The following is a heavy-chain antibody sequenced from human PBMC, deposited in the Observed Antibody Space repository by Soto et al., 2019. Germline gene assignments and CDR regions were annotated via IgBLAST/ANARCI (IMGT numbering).Heavy chain of an antibody. J-gene: IGHJ5*02. CDR2: ISGRGGST. D-gene: IGHD2-2*01. Sequence: EVQLLESGGGLVQPGGSLRLSCAASGFTFSSYAMSWVRQAPGKGLEWVSAISGRGGSTYYADSVKGRFTISRDNSKNTLYLQMNSLRAVDTAVYYCAKDRAGYCSSTSCLSGYNWFDPWGQGTLVTVSS. CDR3: AKDRAGYCSSTSCLSGYNWFDP. CDR1: GFTFSSYA. V-gene: IGHV3-23*01.